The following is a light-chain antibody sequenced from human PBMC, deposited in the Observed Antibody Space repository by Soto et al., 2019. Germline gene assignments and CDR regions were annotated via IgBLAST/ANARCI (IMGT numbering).Light chain of an antibody. CDR1: SSNIGAGYD. Sequence: QSVLTQPPSVSGAPGQRVTISCTGSSSNIGAGYDVHWYQQLPGTAPKLLIYGNSHRPSGVPDRLSGSKSGTSASLAITGLQAEDGADYYCQSYDSSLSGPVVFGGGT. CDR2: GNS. V-gene: IGLV1-40*01. J-gene: IGLJ2*01. CDR3: QSYDSSLSGPVV.